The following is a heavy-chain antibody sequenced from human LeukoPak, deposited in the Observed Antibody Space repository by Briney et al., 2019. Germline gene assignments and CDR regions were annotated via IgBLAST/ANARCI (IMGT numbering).Heavy chain of an antibody. CDR1: GGSFSGYY. V-gene: IGHV4-34*01. CDR2: INHSGST. CDR3: ARAKWAVAGTWSRRGGYFDY. D-gene: IGHD6-19*01. J-gene: IGHJ4*02. Sequence: SETLSLTCAVYGGSFSGYYWSWIRQPPGKGLEWIGEINHSGSTNYNPSLKSRVTISVDTSKNQFSLKLSFVTAADTAVYYCARAKWAVAGTWSRRGGYFDYWGQGTLVTVSS.